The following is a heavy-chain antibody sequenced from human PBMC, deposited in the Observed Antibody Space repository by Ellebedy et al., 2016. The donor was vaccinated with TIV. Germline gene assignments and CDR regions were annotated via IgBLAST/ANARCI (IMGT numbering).Heavy chain of an antibody. D-gene: IGHD6-13*01. Sequence: ASVKVSXXASGYTFTGYYMHWVRQAPGQGLEWMGWINPNSGGTNYAQKFQGWVTMTRDTSISTAYMELSRLRSDDTAVYYCARVAAGNTPDYWGQGTLVTVSS. J-gene: IGHJ4*02. CDR1: GYTFTGYY. V-gene: IGHV1-2*04. CDR3: ARVAAGNTPDY. CDR2: INPNSGGT.